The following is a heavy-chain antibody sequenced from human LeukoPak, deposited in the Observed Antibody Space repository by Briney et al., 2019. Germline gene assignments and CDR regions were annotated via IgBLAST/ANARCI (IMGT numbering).Heavy chain of an antibody. Sequence: ASVKVSCEASGYSFTSNYIHWVRQAPGQGLEWMGMIYPRDGSTSYAQKFQGRVIVTRDTSTSTVHMELSGLRSEDTAVYYCARDQEAFDYWGQGTLVTVSS. V-gene: IGHV1-46*01. CDR3: ARDQEAFDY. J-gene: IGHJ4*02. CDR2: IYPRDGST. CDR1: GYSFTSNY.